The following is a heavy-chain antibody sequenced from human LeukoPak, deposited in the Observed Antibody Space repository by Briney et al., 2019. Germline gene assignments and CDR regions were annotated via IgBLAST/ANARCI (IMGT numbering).Heavy chain of an antibody. CDR1: GYSFSNYW. CDR2: IYLGDSDT. CDR3: ARHYYYDSSGLYYFDY. Sequence: GESLKISCKGFGYSFSNYWIGWVRQMPGKGLEWMGIIYLGDSDTRYSPSFQGQITISADKSITTAYLQWSSLKASDTAMYYCARHYYYDSSGLYYFDYWGQGTLVTVSS. V-gene: IGHV5-51*01. J-gene: IGHJ4*02. D-gene: IGHD3-22*01.